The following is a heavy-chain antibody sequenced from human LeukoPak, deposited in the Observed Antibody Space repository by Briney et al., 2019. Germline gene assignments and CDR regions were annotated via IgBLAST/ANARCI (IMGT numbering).Heavy chain of an antibody. D-gene: IGHD4-17*01. CDR2: IYYSGST. CDR1: GGSISSYY. J-gene: IGHJ5*02. CDR3: ARTPTGGLNWFDP. Sequence: PSETLSLTCTVSGGSISSYYWSWIRQPPGKGLEWIGYIYYSGSTNYNPSLKSRVTISVDTSKNQFSLKLSSVTAADTAVYYCARTPTGGLNWFDPWGQGTLVTVSS. V-gene: IGHV4-59*01.